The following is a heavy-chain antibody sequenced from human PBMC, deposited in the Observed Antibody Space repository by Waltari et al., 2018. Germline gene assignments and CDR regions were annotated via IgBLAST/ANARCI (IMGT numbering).Heavy chain of an antibody. CDR3: AKDAFGNTYLDH. CDR2: ASFDGSTT. D-gene: IGHD3-10*01. Sequence: QVQLVESGGGVVQPGMSLRLSCAASGFSLSHFGMHWVRQAPGKGLGWVALASFDGSTTYYADSMRGRFTISRDNSKNTLYLDINTLRVDDTAIYYCAKDAFGNTYLDHWGQGTLVTVSS. CDR1: GFSLSHFG. J-gene: IGHJ5*02. V-gene: IGHV3-30*18.